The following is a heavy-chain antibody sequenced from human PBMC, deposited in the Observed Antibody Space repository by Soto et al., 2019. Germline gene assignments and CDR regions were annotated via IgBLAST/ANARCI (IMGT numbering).Heavy chain of an antibody. CDR2: ISTTSSSI. Sequence: GSLRLSCAASGFTFSSYSMNWVRQAPGKGLEWISYISTTSSSIYYADSVKGRFTISRDNAKNSLFLQMNSLRDEDTAVYYCARKGVAFDYWGQGALVTVSS. CDR1: GFTFSSYS. D-gene: IGHD3-3*01. V-gene: IGHV3-48*02. CDR3: ARKGVAFDY. J-gene: IGHJ4*02.